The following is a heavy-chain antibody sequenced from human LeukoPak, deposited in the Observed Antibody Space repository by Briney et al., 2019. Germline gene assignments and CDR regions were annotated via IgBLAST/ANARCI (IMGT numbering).Heavy chain of an antibody. CDR2: ISGSGGST. D-gene: IGHD6-13*01. V-gene: IGHV3-23*01. J-gene: IGHJ4*02. CDR3: ARDGHSSSWLGY. Sequence: PGGSLRLSCAASGFTFSSYAMSWVRQAPGKGLEWVSAISGSGGSTYYADSVQGRFTISRDNSKNTLYLQMNSLRAEDTAVYYCARDGHSSSWLGYWGQGTLVIVSS. CDR1: GFTFSSYA.